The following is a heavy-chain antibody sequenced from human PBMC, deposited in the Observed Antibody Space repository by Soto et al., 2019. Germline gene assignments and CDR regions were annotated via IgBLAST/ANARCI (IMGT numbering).Heavy chain of an antibody. CDR1: GYSISSGYY. CDR2: IYHSVST. Sequence: SETLSLTCAVSGYSISSGYYWGWIRQPPGKGPEWIGSIYHSVSTYYNPSLKSRVTISVDTSKNQFSLKLSSVTAADTAVYYCARVNSITGTKGRFDYWGQGTLVTVSS. V-gene: IGHV4-38-2*01. D-gene: IGHD1-7*01. J-gene: IGHJ4*02. CDR3: ARVNSITGTKGRFDY.